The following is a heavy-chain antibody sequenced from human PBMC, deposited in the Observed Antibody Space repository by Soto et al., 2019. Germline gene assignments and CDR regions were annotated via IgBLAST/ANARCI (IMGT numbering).Heavy chain of an antibody. CDR2: INPNSGGT. CDR3: ARDYYDSSGYYPSAGYFQH. D-gene: IGHD3-22*01. Sequence: ASVKVSCKASGYTFTGYYMHWVRKPPGQGLEWMGWINPNSGGTNYAQKFQGWVTMTRDTSISTAYMELSRLRSDDTAVYYCARDYYDSSGYYPSAGYFQHWGQGTLVTVSS. CDR1: GYTFTGYY. V-gene: IGHV1-2*04. J-gene: IGHJ1*01.